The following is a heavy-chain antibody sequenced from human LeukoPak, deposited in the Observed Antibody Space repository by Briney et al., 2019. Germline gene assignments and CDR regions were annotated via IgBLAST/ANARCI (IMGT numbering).Heavy chain of an antibody. D-gene: IGHD4-17*01. Sequence: SETLSLTCTVSGDSFSSHYWTWIRQPPGKGLGWIGYISYRGSTNYNPSLKSRVTISIDTSKNQFSLKLSSVTAADTAVYYCARDLVTVTKGFDIWGHGTMVSVSS. CDR2: ISYRGST. CDR3: ARDLVTVTKGFDI. CDR1: GDSFSSHY. J-gene: IGHJ3*02. V-gene: IGHV4-59*11.